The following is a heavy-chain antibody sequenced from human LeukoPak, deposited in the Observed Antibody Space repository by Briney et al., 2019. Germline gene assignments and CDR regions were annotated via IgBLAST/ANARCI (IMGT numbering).Heavy chain of an antibody. CDR1: GYTFTSYD. D-gene: IGHD6-13*01. J-gene: IGHJ3*02. CDR3: ARGGEQQLDDAFDI. CDR2: MNPNSGNT. V-gene: IGHV1-8*01. Sequence: ASVKVSCKASGYTFTSYDINWVRQATGQGLEWMGWMNPNSGNTGYAQKFQGRVTMTRNTSISTAYMELSSLRSEDTAVHYCARGGEQQLDDAFDIWGQGTMVTVSS.